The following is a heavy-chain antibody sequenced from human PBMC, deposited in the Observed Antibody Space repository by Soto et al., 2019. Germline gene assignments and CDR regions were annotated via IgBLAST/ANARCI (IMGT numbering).Heavy chain of an antibody. CDR1: ANTFINNY. J-gene: IGHJ4*02. CDR2: FNPRGGTT. CDR3: ARVYGLVQYDDFWSRYYDY. D-gene: IGHD3-3*01. Sequence: QVQLLQSGAEVKKPGASVRISCKSSANTFINNYINWVRQAPGQGLEWLGVFNPRGGTTRYAQKFQGRVTMTGDTSTTTVVIELSNMKSEDTAVYYCARVYGLVQYDDFWSRYYDYWGQGTLVIVSS. V-gene: IGHV1-46*01.